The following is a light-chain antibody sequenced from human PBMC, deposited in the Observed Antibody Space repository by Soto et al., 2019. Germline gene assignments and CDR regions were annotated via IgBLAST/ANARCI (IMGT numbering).Light chain of an antibody. J-gene: IGKJ1*01. CDR1: QSISSY. Sequence: DIQMTQSPSSLSASVGDRVTIACRASQSISSYLNWYQQKPGKAPKVLIYDASSLESGVPSRFSVSGSGTDFTLTISSLQPEDFATYYCQQSYSTPRTFGQGTKVAIK. V-gene: IGKV1-39*01. CDR3: QQSYSTPRT. CDR2: DAS.